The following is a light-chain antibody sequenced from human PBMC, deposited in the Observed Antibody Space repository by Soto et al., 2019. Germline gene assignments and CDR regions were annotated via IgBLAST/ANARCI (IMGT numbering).Light chain of an antibody. CDR2: SST. J-gene: IGKJ1*01. Sequence: DIQMTQSPSSLSASVGDSVTISCRSSQNIDTFLNWYQQKAGEAPKLLIRSSTTLQDGVPSRFTGSGSGTEFALTIGSLQPEDFASYYCQQSHSAPTFGQGTKVDIK. CDR3: QQSHSAPT. CDR1: QNIDTF. V-gene: IGKV1-39*01.